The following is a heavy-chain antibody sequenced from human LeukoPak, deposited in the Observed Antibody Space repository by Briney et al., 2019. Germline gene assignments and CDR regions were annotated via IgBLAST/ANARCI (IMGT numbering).Heavy chain of an antibody. D-gene: IGHD3-10*01. Sequence: GGSLRLSCAASGFSFSHYSMTWARQASGKGLEWISYIGVGGRPTNYADSVKARFTISRDDAQNSLYLQMNSLRAEDTAVYYCAKNTWKSSDSGRGRMDVWGQGTTVTVSS. CDR1: GFSFSHYS. J-gene: IGHJ6*02. V-gene: IGHV3-48*01. CDR2: IGVGGRPT. CDR3: AKNTWKSSDSGRGRMDV.